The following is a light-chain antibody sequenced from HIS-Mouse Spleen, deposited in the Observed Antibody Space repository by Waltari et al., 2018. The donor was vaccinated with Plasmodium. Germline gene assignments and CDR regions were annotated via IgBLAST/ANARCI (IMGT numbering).Light chain of an antibody. CDR3: QAWDSSTVV. J-gene: IGLJ2*01. Sequence: SYELTQPPSVSVSPGQTASITCSGDKLGAKYACWYQQKPGQSPVLVISQDSKRPSGIPARFSGSHSVNTATLTISGTQAMDEADYYCQAWDSSTVVFGGGTKLTVL. CDR1: KLGAKY. CDR2: QDS. V-gene: IGLV3-1*01.